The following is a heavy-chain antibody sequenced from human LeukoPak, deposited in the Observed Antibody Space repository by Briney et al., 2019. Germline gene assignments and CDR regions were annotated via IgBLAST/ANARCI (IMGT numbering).Heavy chain of an antibody. CDR3: ARARGYCGGDTCHIYGMDV. V-gene: IGHV1-2*02. D-gene: IGHD2-15*01. Sequence: ASVKVSCKASGYTSTGYYMHWVRQAPGQGLEWMGWINPNSGGTNYAQKFQGRVTMTRDTSISTAYMELSRLRSDDTAVYYRARARGYCGGDTCHIYGMDVWGQGTTVTVSS. CDR2: INPNSGGT. CDR1: GYTSTGYY. J-gene: IGHJ6*02.